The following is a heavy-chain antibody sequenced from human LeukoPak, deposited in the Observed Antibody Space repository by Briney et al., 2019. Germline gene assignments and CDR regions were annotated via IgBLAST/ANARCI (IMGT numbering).Heavy chain of an antibody. Sequence: GASVKVSCKASGYTFTDYYMHWVRQAPGQGLEWMGRINPDTGGTNSAQRFQGRVTMARDTSIRTAYMELSSLRPDDTAVYYCAREHLFSGSENYVLHNWFDPWGQGTLVTVSS. CDR1: GYTFTDYY. J-gene: IGHJ5*02. CDR2: INPDTGGT. V-gene: IGHV1-2*02. CDR3: AREHLFSGSENYVLHNWFDP. D-gene: IGHD3-10*01.